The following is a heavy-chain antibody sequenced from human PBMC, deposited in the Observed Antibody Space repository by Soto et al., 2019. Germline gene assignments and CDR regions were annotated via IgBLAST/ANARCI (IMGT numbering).Heavy chain of an antibody. J-gene: IGHJ6*03. CDR2: IYYSGST. CDR3: ARDSDTVTTALYYYYDMDV. Sequence: PSETLSLTCTVSGGSISSGGYYWSWIRQHPGKGLEWIGYIYYSGSTYYNPSLKSRVTISVDTSKNQFSLKLSSVTAADTAVYYCARDSDTVTTALYYYYDMDVWGKGTTVTVSS. D-gene: IGHD4-17*01. CDR1: GGSISSGGYY. V-gene: IGHV4-31*03.